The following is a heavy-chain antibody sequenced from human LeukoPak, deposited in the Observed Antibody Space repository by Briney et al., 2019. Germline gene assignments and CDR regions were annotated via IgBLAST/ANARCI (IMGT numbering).Heavy chain of an antibody. CDR3: ARGRIHYYGSGSPFDY. CDR1: GGSFSGYY. J-gene: IGHJ4*02. CDR2: INHSGST. D-gene: IGHD3-10*01. V-gene: IGHV4-34*01. Sequence: SETLSLTCAVHGGSFSGYYWSWIRQPPGKGLEWIGEINHSGSTNYNPSLKSRVTISVDTSKNQFSLKLSSVTAADTAVYYCARGRIHYYGSGSPFDYWGQGTLVTVSS.